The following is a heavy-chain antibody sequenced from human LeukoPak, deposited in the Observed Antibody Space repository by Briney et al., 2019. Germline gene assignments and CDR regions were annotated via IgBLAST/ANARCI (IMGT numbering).Heavy chain of an antibody. V-gene: IGHV3-11*04. CDR2: ISSSGSTI. CDR3: ARELALVGATKDCCDY. D-gene: IGHD1-26*01. Sequence: GGSLRLSCAASGFTFSDYYMSWIRQAPGKGLEWVSYISSSGSTIYYADSMKGRFTISRDNAKNSLYLQMNSLRAEDTAVYYCARELALVGATKDCCDYWGQGTLVTVSS. J-gene: IGHJ4*02. CDR1: GFTFSDYY.